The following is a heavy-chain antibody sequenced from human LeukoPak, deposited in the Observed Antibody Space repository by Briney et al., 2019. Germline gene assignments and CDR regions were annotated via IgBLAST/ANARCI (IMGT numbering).Heavy chain of an antibody. Sequence: PSQTLSLTCTVSGGSISSGGYYWSWIRQHPGKGLEWIGHIYYSGSTYYNPSLKSRVTISVDTSKNQFSLKLSSVTAADTAVYYCARDNRGAAHFDYWGQGTLVTVSS. CDR2: IYYSGST. CDR1: GGSISSGGYY. D-gene: IGHD6-13*01. CDR3: ARDNRGAAHFDY. J-gene: IGHJ4*02. V-gene: IGHV4-31*03.